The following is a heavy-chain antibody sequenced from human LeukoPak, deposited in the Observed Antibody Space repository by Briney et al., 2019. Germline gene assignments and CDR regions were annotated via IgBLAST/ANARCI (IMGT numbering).Heavy chain of an antibody. Sequence: ASVKVSCKASGYTLIGYYMHWVRQAPGQGLEWMGWINPNSGGTNYAQKFQGRVTMTRDTSISTAYMELSRLRSDDTAVYYCARGPHWDPHFDYWGQGTLVTVSS. J-gene: IGHJ4*02. CDR3: ARGPHWDPHFDY. CDR2: INPNSGGT. V-gene: IGHV1-2*02. CDR1: GYTLIGYY. D-gene: IGHD7-27*01.